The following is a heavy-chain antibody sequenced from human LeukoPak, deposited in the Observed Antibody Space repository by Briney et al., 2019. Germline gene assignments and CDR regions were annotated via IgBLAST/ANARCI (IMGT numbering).Heavy chain of an antibody. J-gene: IGHJ4*02. V-gene: IGHV3-23*01. D-gene: IGHD2/OR15-2a*01. CDR1: GFIFSSYS. Sequence: PGGSLRLSCAASGFIFSSYSMNWVRQAPGKGLEWVSGISGSDGSTNYADSVKGRFTISRENSKNTLYLQMNSLRAEDTAVYYCAKDSAKKYDDYWGQGTLVTVSS. CDR2: ISGSDGST. CDR3: AKDSAKKYDDY.